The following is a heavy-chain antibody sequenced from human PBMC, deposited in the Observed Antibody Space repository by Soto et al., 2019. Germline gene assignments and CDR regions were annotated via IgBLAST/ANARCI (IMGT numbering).Heavy chain of an antibody. Sequence: EVLLVESGGGLVQPGGSLRLSCAASGFSLIPYWMSWVRQTPVKGLEWVANIKQDGSERNYVNSVKGRFTISRDNAKNSVYLEMNSLRAEDTAVYYCARGGVHYYDNSFDYWGQGTLVTASS. CDR3: ARGGVHYYDNSFDY. CDR2: IKQDGSER. V-gene: IGHV3-7*03. J-gene: IGHJ4*02. D-gene: IGHD3-22*01. CDR1: GFSLIPYW.